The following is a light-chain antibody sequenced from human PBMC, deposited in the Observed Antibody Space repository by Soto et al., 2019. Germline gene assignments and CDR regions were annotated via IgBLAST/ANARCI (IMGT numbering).Light chain of an antibody. CDR1: SGDVGAYDF. V-gene: IGLV2-14*01. Sequence: QSALTQPASVSGSPEQSITISCTGTSGDVGAYDFVFWYQQHPGKAPKLIIYEVSHRPSGVSSRFSGSKSGNSASLTISGPQAEDEADYYCSSYTSSNTLVFGTGTKVTVL. CDR3: SSYTSSNTLV. J-gene: IGLJ1*01. CDR2: EVS.